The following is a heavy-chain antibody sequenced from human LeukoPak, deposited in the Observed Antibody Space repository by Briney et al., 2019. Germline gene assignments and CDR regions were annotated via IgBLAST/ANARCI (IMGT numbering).Heavy chain of an antibody. CDR3: ASGRRITIFGVVNTNNWFDP. J-gene: IGHJ5*02. V-gene: IGHV1-69*02. CDR2: IIPILGIA. D-gene: IGHD3-3*01. Sequence: SVKVSCKASGGTFSSYTISWVRQAPGQGLEWVGRIIPILGIANYAQKFQGRVTITADKSTSTAYMELSSLRSEDTAVYYCASGRRITIFGVVNTNNWFDPWGQGTLVTVSS. CDR1: GGTFSSYT.